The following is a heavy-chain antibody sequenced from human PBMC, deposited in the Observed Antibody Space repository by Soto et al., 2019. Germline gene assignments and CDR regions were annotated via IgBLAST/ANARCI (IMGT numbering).Heavy chain of an antibody. J-gene: IGHJ6*02. D-gene: IGHD2-15*01. CDR1: GGSISSSSYY. CDR2: IYYSGST. CDR3: ARDIVVVVAATRSNYYGMDV. Sequence: SETLSLTCTVSGGSISSSSYYWGWIRQPPGKGLEWIGSIYYSGSTYYTPSLKSRVTISVDTSKNQFSLKLSSVTAADTAVYYCARDIVVVVAATRSNYYGMDVWGQGTTVTVSS. V-gene: IGHV4-39*02.